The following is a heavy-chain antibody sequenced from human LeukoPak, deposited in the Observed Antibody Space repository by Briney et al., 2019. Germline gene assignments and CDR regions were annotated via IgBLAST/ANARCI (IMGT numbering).Heavy chain of an antibody. D-gene: IGHD3-9*01. J-gene: IGHJ5*02. CDR2: ISAYNGNT. CDR3: ARGGYYDILTGYYLPANWFDP. CDR1: GCTFTSYG. V-gene: IGHV1-18*01. Sequence: GASVKVSCKASGCTFTSYGISWVRQAPGQGLEWMGWISAYNGNTNYAQKLQGRVTMTTDTSTSTAYMELRSLRSDDTAVYYCARGGYYDILTGYYLPANWFDPWGQGTLVTVSS.